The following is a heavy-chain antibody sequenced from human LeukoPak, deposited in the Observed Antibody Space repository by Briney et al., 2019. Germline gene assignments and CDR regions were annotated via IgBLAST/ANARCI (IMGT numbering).Heavy chain of an antibody. D-gene: IGHD1-7*01. CDR1: GFSLSTRGVG. J-gene: IGHJ4*02. CDR3: ALELELRRGGPYFDY. CDR2: IYWDDDK. Sequence: SGPTLVNPTQTLTLTCTFPGFSLSTRGVGVGWIRQPPGKGLEWLALIYWDDDKRYSPSMKSRLTITKDTSKNQVVLTMTNMDPVDTATYYCALELELRRGGPYFDYWGQGTLVTVSS. V-gene: IGHV2-5*02.